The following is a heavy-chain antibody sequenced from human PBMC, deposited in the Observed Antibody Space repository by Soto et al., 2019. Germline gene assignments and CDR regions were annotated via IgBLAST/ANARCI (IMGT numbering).Heavy chain of an antibody. CDR2: IYYSGST. D-gene: IGHD3-22*01. V-gene: IGHV4-59*01. J-gene: IGHJ5*02. CDR1: GGSISSYY. CDR3: ARVVFHTMIVVDMGAWFDP. Sequence: SETLSLTCTVSGGSISSYYWSWIRQPPGKGLEWIGYIYYSGSTNYNPSLKSRVTISVDTSKNQFSLKLSSVTAADTAVYYCARVVFHTMIVVDMGAWFDPWGQGTLVTVSS.